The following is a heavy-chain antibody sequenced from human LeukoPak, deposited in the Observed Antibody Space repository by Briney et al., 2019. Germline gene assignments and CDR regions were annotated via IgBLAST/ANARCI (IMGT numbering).Heavy chain of an antibody. Sequence: AGGSLRLSCAASGFTFSDYYMSWIRQAPGKGLEWLSAIYSDGNTYYADSVKGRFTIFRDNSKNMLYLQMNSLRADDTAVYYCARAPSGWYFDSWGQGTLVTVSS. V-gene: IGHV3-53*01. CDR3: ARAPSGWYFDS. CDR2: IYSDGNT. J-gene: IGHJ4*02. D-gene: IGHD6-19*01. CDR1: GFTFSDYY.